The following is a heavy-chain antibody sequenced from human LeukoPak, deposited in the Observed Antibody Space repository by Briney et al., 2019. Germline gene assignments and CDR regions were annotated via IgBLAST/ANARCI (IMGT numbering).Heavy chain of an antibody. CDR2: MNPNSGAT. Sequence: ASVKVSCKASGYTFSNHDFNWMRQATGQGLEWMGWMNPNSGATGYAQKFQGRVTMTRDTSITTAYMELSSLTSEDTAVYYCARDQKVGAFDIWGQGTMVTVSS. CDR1: GYTFSNHD. D-gene: IGHD1-26*01. CDR3: ARDQKVGAFDI. J-gene: IGHJ3*02. V-gene: IGHV1-8*01.